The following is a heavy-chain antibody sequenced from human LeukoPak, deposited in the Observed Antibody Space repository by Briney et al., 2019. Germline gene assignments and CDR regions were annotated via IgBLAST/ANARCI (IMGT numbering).Heavy chain of an antibody. D-gene: IGHD5-18*01. CDR1: GFTFSSYG. J-gene: IGHJ4*02. CDR3: ARGARGYSYSLDY. V-gene: IGHV3-33*01. Sequence: PGRSLRLSCAASGFTFSSYGMHWVRQAPGKGLEWVAVIWYDGSNKYYADSVKGRFTISRDNSKNTLYLQMNSLRAEDTAVYYCARGARGYSYSLDYWGQGTLVTVSS. CDR2: IWYDGSNK.